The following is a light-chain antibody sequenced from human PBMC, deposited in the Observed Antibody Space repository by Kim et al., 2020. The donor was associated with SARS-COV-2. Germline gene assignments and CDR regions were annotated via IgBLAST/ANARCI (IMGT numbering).Light chain of an antibody. J-gene: IGLJ2*01. Sequence: SYELTQPPPFSVSPGKTASITCSGDNLGDKYACWYQQKPGQSPVLVIYQDSKRPSGIPERFSGSNSGNTATLTISGTQAMDEADYYCQAWDSSTVVFGGGTQLTVL. V-gene: IGLV3-1*01. CDR1: NLGDKY. CDR2: QDS. CDR3: QAWDSSTVV.